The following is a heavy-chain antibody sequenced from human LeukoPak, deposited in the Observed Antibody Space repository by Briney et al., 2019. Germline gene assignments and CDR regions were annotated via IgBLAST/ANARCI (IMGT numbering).Heavy chain of an antibody. Sequence: ASVKVSCKASGGTFSSYAISWVRQAPGQGLEWMGWINPNSGGTNYAQKFQGRVTMTRDTSISTAYMELSRLRSDDTAVYYCARDHIVVVVAEYYYMDVWGKGTTVTVSS. D-gene: IGHD2-15*01. CDR2: INPNSGGT. CDR3: ARDHIVVVVAEYYYMDV. V-gene: IGHV1-2*02. J-gene: IGHJ6*03. CDR1: GGTFSSYA.